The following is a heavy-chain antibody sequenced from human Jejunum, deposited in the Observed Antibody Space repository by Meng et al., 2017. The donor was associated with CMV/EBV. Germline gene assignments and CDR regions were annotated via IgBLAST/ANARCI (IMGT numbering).Heavy chain of an antibody. CDR1: GYTFNTYG. CDR3: ATPYGGNSRGGFDP. V-gene: IGHV1-18*01. CDR2: ISVYNGNS. Sequence: KASGYTFNTYGVAWVRQAPGQGLEWMGWISVYNGNSNYAQKFQGRVTTNTDTSTSTAYMELRNLRDDDTAVYYCATPYGGNSRGGFDPWGQGTLVTVSS. D-gene: IGHD4-23*01. J-gene: IGHJ5*02.